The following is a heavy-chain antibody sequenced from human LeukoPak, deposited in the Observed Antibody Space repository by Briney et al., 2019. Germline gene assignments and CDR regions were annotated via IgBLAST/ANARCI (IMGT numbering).Heavy chain of an antibody. J-gene: IGHJ6*02. V-gene: IGHV1-69*01. D-gene: IGHD2-15*01. Sequence: ASVTVSFKASGGTFSSYAISWVRQAPGQGLEWMGGIIPIFGTANYAQKFQGRVTITADESTSTAYMELSSLRSEDTAVYYCARVDIVVVVAATGMRYYYYGMDVWGQGATVTVSS. CDR2: IIPIFGTA. CDR3: ARVDIVVVVAATGMRYYYYGMDV. CDR1: GGTFSSYA.